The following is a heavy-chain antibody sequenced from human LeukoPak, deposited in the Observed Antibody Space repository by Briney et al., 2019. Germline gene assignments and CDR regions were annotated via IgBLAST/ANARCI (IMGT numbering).Heavy chain of an antibody. D-gene: IGHD5-18*01. J-gene: IGHJ4*02. CDR2: IYRSGNT. CDR3: ARDSYGP. CDR1: GYSISSGHY. V-gene: IGHV4-38-2*02. Sequence: SETLSLTCTVSGYSISSGHYWGWIRQPPGKGLEWIGSIYRSGNTNYNPSLKSRVTISVDTSRNQFSLKLSSVTAADTAVYYCARDSYGPWGQGTLVTVSS.